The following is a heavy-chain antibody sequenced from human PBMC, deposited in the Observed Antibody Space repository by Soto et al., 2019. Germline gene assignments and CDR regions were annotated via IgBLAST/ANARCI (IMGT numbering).Heavy chain of an antibody. CDR3: ARQCYSGSYLYFDY. D-gene: IGHD1-26*01. V-gene: IGHV4-39*01. CDR1: GGSISSSSYY. J-gene: IGHJ4*02. CDR2: IYYSGST. Sequence: SETLSLTCTVSGGSISSSSYYWGWIRQPPGKGLEWIGSIYYSGSTYYNPSLKSRVTISVDTSKNQFSLKLSSVTAADTAVYYCARQCYSGSYLYFDYWGQGTLVTVSS.